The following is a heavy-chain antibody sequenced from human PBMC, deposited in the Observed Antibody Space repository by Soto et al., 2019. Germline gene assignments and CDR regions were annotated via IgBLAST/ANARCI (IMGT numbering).Heavy chain of an antibody. J-gene: IGHJ4*02. V-gene: IGHV3-23*01. CDR3: ARDYGDLLTGTTFDY. Sequence: EVQLLESGGGLVQPGGSLRLSCAASGFTFSSYAMSWVRQAPGKGLEWVSAISGSGGSTYYADSVKGRFTISRDNSKNTLYLQMNSLRAEDTAVYYCARDYGDLLTGTTFDYWGQGTLVTVSS. CDR2: ISGSGGST. D-gene: IGHD4-17*01. CDR1: GFTFSSYA.